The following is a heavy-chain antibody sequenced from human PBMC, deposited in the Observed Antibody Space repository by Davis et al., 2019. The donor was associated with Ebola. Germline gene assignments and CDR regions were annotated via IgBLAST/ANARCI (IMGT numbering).Heavy chain of an antibody. D-gene: IGHD1-26*01. V-gene: IGHV3-66*01. Sequence: GESLKISCAASGFTVSSNYMSWVRQAPGKGLEWVSVIYSGGSTYYADSVKGRFTISRDNSKNTLYLQMNSLRAEDTAVYYCARGGGSYYYYGMDVWGQGTTVTVSS. J-gene: IGHJ6*02. CDR1: GFTVSSNY. CDR3: ARGGGSYYYYGMDV. CDR2: IYSGGST.